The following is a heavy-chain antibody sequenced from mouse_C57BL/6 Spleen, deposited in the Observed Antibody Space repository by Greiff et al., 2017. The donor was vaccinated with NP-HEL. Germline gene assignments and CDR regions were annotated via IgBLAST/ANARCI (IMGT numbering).Heavy chain of an antibody. CDR2: IYPRDGST. D-gene: IGHD2-3*01. V-gene: IGHV1-85*01. CDR1: GYTFTSYD. CDR3: ARPPSIYDGYYGAY. J-gene: IGHJ3*01. Sequence: LEESGPELVKPGASVKLSCKASGYTFTSYDINWVKQRPGQGLEWIGWIYPRDGSTKYNEKFKGKATLTVDTSSSTAYMELHSLTSEDSAVYFCARPPSIYDGYYGAYWGQGTLVTVSA.